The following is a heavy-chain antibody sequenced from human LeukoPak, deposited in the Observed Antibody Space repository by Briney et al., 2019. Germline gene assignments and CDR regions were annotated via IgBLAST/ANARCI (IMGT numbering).Heavy chain of an antibody. CDR1: GGSFSGYY. Sequence: PSETLSLTCAVYGGSFSGYYWSWIRQPPGKGLEWIGEINHSGSTNYNPSLKSRVTISVDTSKNQFSLKLSSVTAADTAVYYCARQRLGYDSSGYHDYWGQGTLVTVSS. V-gene: IGHV4-34*01. D-gene: IGHD3-22*01. CDR3: ARQRLGYDSSGYHDY. J-gene: IGHJ4*02. CDR2: INHSGST.